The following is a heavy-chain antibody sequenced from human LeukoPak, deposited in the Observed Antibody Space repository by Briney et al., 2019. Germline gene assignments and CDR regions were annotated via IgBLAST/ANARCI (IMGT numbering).Heavy chain of an antibody. V-gene: IGHV3-23*01. D-gene: IGHD3-16*02. Sequence: GGSLRLSCAASGFTFSSYGMSWVRQAPGKGLEWVSAISGSGGSTYYADSVKGRFTISRDNSKNTLYLQMNSLRAEDTAVYYCAKVSRYDYVWGSYRHFDYWGQGTLVTVSS. CDR2: ISGSGGST. J-gene: IGHJ4*02. CDR1: GFTFSSYG. CDR3: AKVSRYDYVWGSYRHFDY.